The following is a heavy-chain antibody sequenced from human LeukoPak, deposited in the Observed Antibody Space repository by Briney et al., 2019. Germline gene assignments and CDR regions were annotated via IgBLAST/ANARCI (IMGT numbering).Heavy chain of an antibody. CDR2: IYSGGYT. Sequence: PGGSLRLSCAASGFTVSSNYMTWVRQAPGKGLEWVSVIYSGGYTYYADSVKGRFTISRDNSKNTLYLQMNSLRAEDTAVYYRAKDAYSYGYFDYWGQGTLVTVSS. V-gene: IGHV3-53*01. CDR3: AKDAYSYGYFDY. J-gene: IGHJ4*02. D-gene: IGHD5-18*01. CDR1: GFTVSSNY.